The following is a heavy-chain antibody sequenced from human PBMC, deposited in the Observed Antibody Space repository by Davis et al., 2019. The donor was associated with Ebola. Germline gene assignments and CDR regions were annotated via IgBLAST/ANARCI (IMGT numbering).Heavy chain of an antibody. CDR1: GYTFTSYG. Sequence: ASVKVSCKASGYTFTSYGISWVRQAPGQGLEWMGWIITDNGNRNYPQKFQGRVTMSTDTSTTTAYMELTSLRSDDTAGYYSVRGGVQIWSSHYLDYWGQGTLVTVSS. CDR3: VRGGVQIWSSHYLDY. J-gene: IGHJ4*02. D-gene: IGHD5-18*01. V-gene: IGHV1-18*04. CDR2: IITDNGNR.